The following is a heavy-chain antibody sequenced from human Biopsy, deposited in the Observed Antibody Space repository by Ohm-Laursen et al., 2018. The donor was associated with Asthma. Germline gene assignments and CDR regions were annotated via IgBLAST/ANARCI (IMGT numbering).Heavy chain of an antibody. Sequence: SETLSLTCTVSGGSMTPTSHYWDWIRQAPGKGLEWIGYISYGGKTSYNPSLKNRVTISRDTSKNQFSLRLTSVTAADTAVYFGARRITIFGVVQKGHGMDAWGQGTTVIVSS. CDR3: ARRITIFGVVQKGHGMDA. V-gene: IGHV4-39*01. CDR1: GGSMTPTSHY. D-gene: IGHD3-3*01. CDR2: ISYGGKT. J-gene: IGHJ6*02.